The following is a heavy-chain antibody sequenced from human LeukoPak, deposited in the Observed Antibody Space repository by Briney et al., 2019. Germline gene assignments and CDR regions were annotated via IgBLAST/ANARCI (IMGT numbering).Heavy chain of an antibody. CDR3: ARDGVRHLDY. J-gene: IGHJ4*02. CDR2: ITSSSTYI. CDR1: GFTFSGYT. V-gene: IGHV3-21*01. D-gene: IGHD2-8*01. Sequence: PGGSLRLSCVASGFTFSGYTMNWVRQAPGKGLEWVSSITSSSTYIYYADSVRGRFTISRDNAKNSLYLQMNSLRAEDTAVYYCARDGVRHLDYWGQGSLVTVSS.